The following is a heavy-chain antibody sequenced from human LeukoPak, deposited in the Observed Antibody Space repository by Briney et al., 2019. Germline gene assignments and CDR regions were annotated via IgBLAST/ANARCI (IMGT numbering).Heavy chain of an antibody. D-gene: IGHD6-25*01. V-gene: IGHV1-3*01. Sequence: ASVKVSCKASGYTFTSYAMHWVRQAPGQRLEWMGWINAGNGNTNYAQKLQGRVTMTTDTSTSTAYMELRSLRSDDTAVYYCARVPLGPGIAAAVPDYWGQGTLVTVSS. J-gene: IGHJ4*02. CDR2: INAGNGNT. CDR3: ARVPLGPGIAAAVPDY. CDR1: GYTFTSYA.